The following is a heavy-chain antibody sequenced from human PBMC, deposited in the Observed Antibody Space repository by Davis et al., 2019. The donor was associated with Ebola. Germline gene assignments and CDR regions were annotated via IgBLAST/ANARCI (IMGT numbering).Heavy chain of an antibody. CDR2: IYTSGST. V-gene: IGHV4-4*07. Sequence: MPSETLSLTCSVSGGLLSSYYWSWIRQPAGKGLEWIGRIYTSGSTNYSPSLKSRVTMSLDTSNKHFSLDFRSVTAADTAVYYCAVVLAESDIGLWGPGAPVTVSS. CDR1: GGLLSSYY. CDR3: AVVLAESDIGL. J-gene: IGHJ5*02. D-gene: IGHD2-15*01.